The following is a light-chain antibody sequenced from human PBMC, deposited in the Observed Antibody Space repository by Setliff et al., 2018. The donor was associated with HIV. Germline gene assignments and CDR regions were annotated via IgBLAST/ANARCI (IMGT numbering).Light chain of an antibody. Sequence: QSALTQPASVSGSPGQSITISCTGTSSDVGGYNYVSWYQHYPGKAPKVMIYGVNNRPSGVSNRFSGSKSGSTASLTISGLQAEDEADYFCTSYTRDNTITRVFGTGTKVTV. CDR3: TSYTRDNTITRV. CDR2: GVN. V-gene: IGLV2-14*01. CDR1: SSDVGGYNY. J-gene: IGLJ1*01.